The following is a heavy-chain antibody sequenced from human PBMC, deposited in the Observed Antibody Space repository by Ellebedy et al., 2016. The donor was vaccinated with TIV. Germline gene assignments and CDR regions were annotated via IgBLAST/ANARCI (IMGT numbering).Heavy chain of an antibody. J-gene: IGHJ3*02. Sequence: AASVKVSCKASGGTFSSYAISWVRQAPGQGLDWMGRILPIVWIANYAQNFQGRVTITADKSTSTAYMELSSLRSEDTAVYYCARAPPPRGDRSADAFDIWGQGTMVTVSS. CDR3: ARAPPPRGDRSADAFDI. V-gene: IGHV1-69*04. CDR2: ILPIVWIA. CDR1: GGTFSSYA. D-gene: IGHD7-27*01.